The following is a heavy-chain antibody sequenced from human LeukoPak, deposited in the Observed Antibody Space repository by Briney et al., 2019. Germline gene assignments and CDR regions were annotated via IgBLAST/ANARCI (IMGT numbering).Heavy chain of an antibody. CDR1: GGSFSGYY. CDR3: ARGRYCSSTSCYVRYYYGMDV. V-gene: IGHV4-34*01. D-gene: IGHD2-2*01. Sequence: SETLSLTCAVYGGSFSGYYWSWIRQPPGKGLEWIGEINHSGSTNYNPSLKSRVTISVDTSKNQFSLKLSSVTAADTAVYYCARGRYCSSTSCYVRYYYGMDVWGQGTTVTVSS. J-gene: IGHJ6*02. CDR2: INHSGST.